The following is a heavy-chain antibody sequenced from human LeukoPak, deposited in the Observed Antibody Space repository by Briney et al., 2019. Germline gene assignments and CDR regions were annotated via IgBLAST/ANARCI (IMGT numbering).Heavy chain of an antibody. CDR3: AKGSAAGILGCDY. CDR1: GFTFSSYW. V-gene: IGHV3-23*01. D-gene: IGHD6-13*01. J-gene: IGHJ4*02. CDR2: ISGSGGST. Sequence: GGSLRLSCAASGFTFSSYWMHWVRQAPGKGLEWVSAISGSGGSTYYADSVKGRFTISRDNSKNTLYLQMNSLRAEDTAVYYCAKGSAAGILGCDYWGQGTLVTVSS.